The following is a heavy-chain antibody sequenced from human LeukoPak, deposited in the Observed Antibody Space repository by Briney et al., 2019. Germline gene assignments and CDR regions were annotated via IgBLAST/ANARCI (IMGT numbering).Heavy chain of an antibody. V-gene: IGHV3-23*01. CDR2: VSGSGGST. D-gene: IGHD3-10*01. CDR3: AKDPTYYYGSGSYGDAFDI. J-gene: IGHJ3*02. CDR1: GFTFSSYA. Sequence: GGSLRLSCAASGFTFSSYAMSWVRQAPGKGLEWVSAVSGSGGSTYYADSVKGRFTISRDNSKNTLYLQMNSLRAEDTAVYYCAKDPTYYYGSGSYGDAFDIWGQGTMVTVFS.